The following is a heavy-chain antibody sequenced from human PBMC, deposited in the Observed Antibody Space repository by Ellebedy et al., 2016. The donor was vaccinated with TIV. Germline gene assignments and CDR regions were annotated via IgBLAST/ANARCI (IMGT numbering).Heavy chain of an antibody. D-gene: IGHD3-3*01. CDR3: ASITIFGVDPFDY. J-gene: IGHJ4*02. CDR2: IYYSGST. Sequence: SETLSLXXTVSGGSISSSSYYWGWIRQPPGKGLEWIGSIYYSGSTYYNPSLKSRVTISVDTSKNQFSLKLSSVTAADTAVYYCASITIFGVDPFDYWGQGTLVTVSS. CDR1: GGSISSSSYY. V-gene: IGHV4-39*01.